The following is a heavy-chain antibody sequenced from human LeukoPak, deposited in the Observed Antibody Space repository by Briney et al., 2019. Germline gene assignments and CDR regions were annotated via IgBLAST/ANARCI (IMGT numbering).Heavy chain of an antibody. V-gene: IGHV5-51*01. CDR1: GYSFTSYW. CDR3: ASGGADTPHTRSKDFWSGYYDY. Sequence: GESLKISCKGSGYSFTSYWIGWVRQMPGKGLEWMGIIYPGDSDTRYSPSFQGQVTISADKSISTAYLQWSSLKASDTAMYYCASGGADTPHTRSKDFWSGYYDYWGQGTLVTVSS. CDR2: IYPGDSDT. D-gene: IGHD3-3*01. J-gene: IGHJ4*02.